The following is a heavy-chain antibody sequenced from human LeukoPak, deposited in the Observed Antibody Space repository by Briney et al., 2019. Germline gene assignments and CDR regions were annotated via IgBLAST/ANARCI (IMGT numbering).Heavy chain of an antibody. CDR1: RFTFSSYG. J-gene: IGHJ3*02. CDR2: IRYDGSNK. Sequence: GGSLRLSCAASRFTFSSYGMHWVRQTPGKGLEWVAFIRYDGSNKYYADSVKGRFTISRDNSKNTLYLQMNSLRAEDTAVYYCAKSARVDPDAFDIWGQGTMVTVSS. V-gene: IGHV3-30*02. D-gene: IGHD3-3*01. CDR3: AKSARVDPDAFDI.